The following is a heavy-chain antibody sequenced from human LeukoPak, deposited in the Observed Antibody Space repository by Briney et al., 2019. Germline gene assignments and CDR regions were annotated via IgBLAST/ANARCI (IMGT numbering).Heavy chain of an antibody. D-gene: IGHD3-22*01. V-gene: IGHV3-33*01. CDR3: ARAAYDNSGYLTL. CDR1: GFTFSSYG. CDR2: IWYDGTNK. Sequence: GGSLRLSCVASGFTFSSYGMHWVRQAPGKGLEWVAVIWYDGTNKYYADFVKGRFTISRDSSKNTLYLQMNSLRAEDTAVYYCARAAYDNSGYLTLWGQGTLDTVSS. J-gene: IGHJ4*02.